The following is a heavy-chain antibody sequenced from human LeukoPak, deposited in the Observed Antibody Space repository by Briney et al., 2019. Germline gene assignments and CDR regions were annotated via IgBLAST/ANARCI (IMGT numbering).Heavy chain of an antibody. D-gene: IGHD3-10*01. CDR1: GFIFRDYG. V-gene: IGHV3-33*01. Sequence: SGGSLRLSCAASGFIFRDYGMHWVRQAPGKGLEWVAVIWSDGSNKYYADSVKGRFTISRDNSKNTLYLQVNSLRGDDTALYYCVRVSGPFDYWGQGTLVTVSS. CDR2: IWSDGSNK. J-gene: IGHJ4*02. CDR3: VRVSGPFDY.